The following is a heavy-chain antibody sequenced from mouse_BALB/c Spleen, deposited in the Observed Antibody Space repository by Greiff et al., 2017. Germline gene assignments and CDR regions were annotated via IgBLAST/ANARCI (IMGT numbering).Heavy chain of an antibody. Sequence: EVKLVESGGGLVQPGGSLKLSCAASGFTFSSYGMSWVRQTPDKRLELVATINSNGGSTYYPDSVKGRFTISRDNAKNTLYLQMSSLKSEDTAMYYCARDRSTTRFAYWGQGTLVTVSA. V-gene: IGHV5-6-3*01. CDR3: ARDRSTTRFAY. D-gene: IGHD1-1*01. CDR1: GFTFSSYG. CDR2: INSNGGST. J-gene: IGHJ3*01.